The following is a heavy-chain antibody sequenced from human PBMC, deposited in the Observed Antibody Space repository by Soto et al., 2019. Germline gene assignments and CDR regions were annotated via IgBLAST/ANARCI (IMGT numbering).Heavy chain of an antibody. J-gene: IGHJ6*02. CDR3: AKDLLGPGRAYGMDV. CDR2: ISTDGSNK. CDR1: GFTFSSYG. V-gene: IGHV3-30*18. Sequence: QVQLVESGGGVVQPGRSLRLSCAASGFTFSSYGMHWVRQAPGKGLEWVAVISTDGSNKYYADSVKGRFTISRDNSKNTLYLQMNSLRAEDTAVYYCAKDLLGPGRAYGMDVWGQGTTVTVSS. D-gene: IGHD7-27*01.